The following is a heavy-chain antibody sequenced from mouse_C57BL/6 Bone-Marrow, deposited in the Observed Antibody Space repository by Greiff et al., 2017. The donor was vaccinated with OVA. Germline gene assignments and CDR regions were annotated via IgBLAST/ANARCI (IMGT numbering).Heavy chain of an antibody. CDR2: IDPSDSYT. CDR3: ARDGLRFDY. D-gene: IGHD3-1*01. CDR1: GYTFTSYW. Sequence: QVQLKESGAELVMPGASVKLSCKASGYTFTSYWMHWVKQRPGQGLEWIGEIDPSDSYTNYNQKFKGKSTLTVDKSSSTAYMQLSSLTSEDSAVYYCARDGLRFDYWGQGTTLTVSS. V-gene: IGHV1-69*01. J-gene: IGHJ2*01.